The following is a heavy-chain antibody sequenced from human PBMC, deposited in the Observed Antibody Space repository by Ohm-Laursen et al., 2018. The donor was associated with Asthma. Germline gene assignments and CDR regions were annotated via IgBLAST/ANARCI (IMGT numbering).Heavy chain of an antibody. V-gene: IGHV3-7*05. Sequence: SLRLSCTASGFTFSSYWMSWVRQAPGKGLEWVANIKQDGSEKYYVDSVKGRFTISRDNAKNPLYLQMNSLRAEDTAVYYCARLGCSSTSCSEYYYYGMDVWGQGTTVTVSS. CDR1: GFTFSSYW. CDR2: IKQDGSEK. D-gene: IGHD2-2*01. CDR3: ARLGCSSTSCSEYYYYGMDV. J-gene: IGHJ6*02.